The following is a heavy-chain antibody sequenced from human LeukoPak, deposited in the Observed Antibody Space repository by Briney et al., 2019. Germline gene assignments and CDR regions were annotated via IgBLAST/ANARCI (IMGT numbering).Heavy chain of an antibody. CDR1: GFSITSSGLA. V-gene: IGHV2-5*01. D-gene: IGHD1-1*01. CDR3: AHLTTSAYYYDY. Sequence: KESGPTLVKPTETPTLTCTCSGFSITSSGLAVGWIRQPPGKALEWLGHIYWNDKDYYNTFLWSRLTITKDTSENQVVLTMTNMDPVDTATYYCAHLTTSAYYYDYWGQGTLVTVSS. J-gene: IGHJ4*02. CDR2: IYWNDKD.